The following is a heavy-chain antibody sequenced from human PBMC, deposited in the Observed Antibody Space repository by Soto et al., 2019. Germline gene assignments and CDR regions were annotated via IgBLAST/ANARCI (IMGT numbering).Heavy chain of an antibody. V-gene: IGHV4-34*01. CDR1: GGSFSGYY. J-gene: IGHJ3*02. CDR2: INHSGST. CDR3: ARLTRNRGPGKDI. Sequence: SETLSLTCAVYGGSFSGYYWSWIRQPPGKGLEWIGEINHSGSTNYNPSLKSRVTISVDTSKNQFSLKLSSVTAADTAVYYCARLTRNRGPGKDIWGQGTMVTVSS.